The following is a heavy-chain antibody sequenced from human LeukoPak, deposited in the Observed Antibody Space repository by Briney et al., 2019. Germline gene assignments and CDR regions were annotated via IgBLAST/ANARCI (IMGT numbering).Heavy chain of an antibody. CDR1: GGSITRYY. CDR2: IYYSGST. Sequence: SETLSLTCTVSGGSITRYYWNWIRQPPGKGLEWIGYIYYSGSTIYNPSLKNRLTISLDTHKNQFPLKLSPVTAADTAVYYCARPKDSNSGPPFDPWGQGTLVTVS. J-gene: IGHJ5*02. CDR3: ARPKDSNSGPPFDP. V-gene: IGHV4-59*08. D-gene: IGHD2/OR15-2a*01.